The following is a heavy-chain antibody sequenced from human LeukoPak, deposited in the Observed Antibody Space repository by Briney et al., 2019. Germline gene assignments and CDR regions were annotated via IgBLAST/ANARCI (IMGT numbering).Heavy chain of an antibody. CDR3: AREASGGYFDY. V-gene: IGHV1-46*01. D-gene: IGHD4-23*01. Sequence: ASVKVSCKASGYTFSSYYMHWVRQAPGQGLEWVGLINPTGDSTNYAQNFRGRVTMTRDTSTSTVYMDLSSLRSEDTAVYYCAREASGGYFDYSGQGTLVTVSS. CDR1: GYTFSSYY. CDR2: INPTGDST. J-gene: IGHJ4*02.